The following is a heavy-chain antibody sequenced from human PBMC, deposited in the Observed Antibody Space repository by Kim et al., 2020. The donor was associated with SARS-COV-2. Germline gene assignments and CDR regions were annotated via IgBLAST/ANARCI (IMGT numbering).Heavy chain of an antibody. J-gene: IGHJ3*01. Sequence: SVNRRCTISSDNSKTTLYLQMISLRAEDTAVYYCARELRSAAGTFGALDVWGQGTMVTVSS. V-gene: IGHV3-30*01. CDR3: ARELRSAAGTFGALDV. D-gene: IGHD6-13*01.